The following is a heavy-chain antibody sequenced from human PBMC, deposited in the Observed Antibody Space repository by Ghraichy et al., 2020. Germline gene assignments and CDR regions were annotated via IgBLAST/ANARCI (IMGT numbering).Heavy chain of an antibody. J-gene: IGHJ4*02. CDR3: ARALPSGSYFTGFDY. Sequence: GGSLRLSCAASGFTFSSYWMSWVRQAPGKGLEWVANIKQDGSEKYYADSVKGRFTISRDNAKNSLYLQMNSLRAEDTAVYYCARALPSGSYFTGFDYWGQGTLVTVSS. CDR2: IKQDGSEK. V-gene: IGHV3-7*03. D-gene: IGHD1-26*01. CDR1: GFTFSSYW.